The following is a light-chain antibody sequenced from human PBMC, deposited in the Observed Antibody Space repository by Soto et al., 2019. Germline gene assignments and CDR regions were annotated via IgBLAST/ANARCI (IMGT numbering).Light chain of an antibody. Sequence: SALTQPPSASGSLGQSVTISCTGTSSDVGGYNYVSWHQQHPGKAPKVMIYEVTERPPGVPDRFSGSKSGNTASLTVSGLQAEDEADYYCSSFAGGGNPVLLGGGTQLTVL. V-gene: IGLV2-8*01. CDR3: SSFAGGGNPVL. CDR1: SSDVGGYNY. CDR2: EVT. J-gene: IGLJ2*01.